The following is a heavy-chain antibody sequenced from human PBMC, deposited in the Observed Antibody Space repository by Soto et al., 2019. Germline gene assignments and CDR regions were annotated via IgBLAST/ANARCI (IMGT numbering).Heavy chain of an antibody. D-gene: IGHD3-22*01. CDR1: CGSISSGDYY. V-gene: IGHV4-30-4*01. J-gene: IGHJ3*02. CDR2: IYYSGRT. CDR3: ARERITMIVVVNDAFDI. Sequence: QGQLQEPGPGLVKPSQTLSLTCTVSCGSISSGDYYWSWIRQPPAKGLEWIVYIYYSGRTYYDTSLQSRVAISLDTSKNQFSLKVMSVTAADTAVCYCARERITMIVVVNDAFDICGQETMDTVSS.